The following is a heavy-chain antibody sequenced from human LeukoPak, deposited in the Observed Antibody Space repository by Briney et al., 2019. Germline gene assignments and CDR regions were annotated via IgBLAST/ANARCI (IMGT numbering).Heavy chain of an antibody. CDR2: ISAYNGNT. D-gene: IGHD3-22*01. Sequence: ASVKVSCKASGYTFTSYGISWVRQAPGQGLEWMGWISAYNGNTNYAQKFKGRVTMTTDTSTSTAYMEVRSLRSDDTAVYYCARDGTLVYYDSSGYLDYWGQGTLVTVSS. CDR1: GYTFTSYG. V-gene: IGHV1-18*01. CDR3: ARDGTLVYYDSSGYLDY. J-gene: IGHJ4*02.